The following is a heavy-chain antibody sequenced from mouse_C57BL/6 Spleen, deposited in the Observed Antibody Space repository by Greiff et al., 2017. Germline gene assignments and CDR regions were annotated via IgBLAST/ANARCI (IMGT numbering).Heavy chain of an antibody. CDR2: IDPSDSYT. CDR3: ARSDGPYVGAFDY. D-gene: IGHD2-3*01. J-gene: IGHJ2*01. Sequence: QVQLKQSGAELVMPGASVKLSCKASGYTFTSYWMHWVKQRPGQGLEWIGEIDPSDSYTNYNQKFKGKSTLTVDKSSSTAYMQLSSLTSEDSAVYYCARSDGPYVGAFDYWGQGTTLTVSS. V-gene: IGHV1-69*01. CDR1: GYTFTSYW.